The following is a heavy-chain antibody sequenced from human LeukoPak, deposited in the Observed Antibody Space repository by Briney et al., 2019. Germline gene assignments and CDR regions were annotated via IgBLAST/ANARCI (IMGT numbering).Heavy chain of an antibody. D-gene: IGHD3-3*01. CDR3: ARTPYYDFSSWFDP. J-gene: IGHJ5*02. V-gene: IGHV4-59*01. Sequence: NPSETLSLTCTVSGGSISSYYWSWIRQPPGKGLEWIGYIYYSGSTNYNPSLKSRATISVDTSKNQFSLKLSSVTAADTAVYYCARTPYYDFSSWFDPWGQGTLVTVSS. CDR2: IYYSGST. CDR1: GGSISSYY.